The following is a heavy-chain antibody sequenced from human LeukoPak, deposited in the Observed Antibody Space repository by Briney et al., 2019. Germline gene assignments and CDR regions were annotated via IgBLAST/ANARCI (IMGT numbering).Heavy chain of an antibody. D-gene: IGHD5-18*01. Sequence: GGSLRLSCAASGFTFSSYWMSWVRQAPGKGLEWVANIKQDGSEKYYVDSVKGRFTISRDNAKNSLYPQMNSLRAEDTAVYYCARARYSYGPYRFDYWGRGTLVTVSS. CDR3: ARARYSYGPYRFDY. V-gene: IGHV3-7*01. CDR2: IKQDGSEK. CDR1: GFTFSSYW. J-gene: IGHJ4*02.